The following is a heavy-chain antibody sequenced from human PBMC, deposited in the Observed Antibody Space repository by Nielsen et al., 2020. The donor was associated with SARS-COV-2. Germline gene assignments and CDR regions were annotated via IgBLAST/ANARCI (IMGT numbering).Heavy chain of an antibody. CDR1: GFDFSHHG. CDR3: ARNPNYGNEFTIDS. V-gene: IGHV3-33*05. D-gene: IGHD3-16*01. Sequence: EGSLRLSCAASGFDFSHHGIHWVRQAPGKGLEWVAHISYEGRNRGYADSVKGRFTISRDNSKNTGFLQMNSLRPEDTAFYFCARNPNYGNEFTIDSWGQGTLVTVPS. CDR2: ISYEGRNR. J-gene: IGHJ5*01.